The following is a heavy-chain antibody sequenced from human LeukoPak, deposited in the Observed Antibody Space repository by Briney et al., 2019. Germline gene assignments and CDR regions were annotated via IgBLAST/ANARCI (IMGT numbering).Heavy chain of an antibody. CDR3: AREDIVVVVAASRWFDP. V-gene: IGHV3-23*01. J-gene: IGHJ5*02. Sequence: GGSLRLSCAASGFTFSTYGMAWVRQAPEKGLEWVSTINDNGVNTHYADSVKGRFTISRDNSKNTLYLQMNSLRAEDTAVYYCAREDIVVVVAASRWFDPWGQGTLVTVSS. CDR2: INDNGVNT. CDR1: GFTFSTYG. D-gene: IGHD2-15*01.